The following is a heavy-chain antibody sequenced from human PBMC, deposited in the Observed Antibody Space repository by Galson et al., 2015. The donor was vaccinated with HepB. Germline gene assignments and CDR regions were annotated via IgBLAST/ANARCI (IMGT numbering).Heavy chain of an antibody. D-gene: IGHD6-19*01. CDR1: GFSFSNYA. Sequence: SLRLSCAASGFSFSNYAMTWVRQPPGKGLQWVATISGRGVTTFDADSVKGQFTISRDNSKNTLYLEMNNLRADDTAVYFCAKSKDSGWSYNAFDIWVQGTMVTVSS. V-gene: IGHV3-23*01. CDR2: ISGRGVTT. CDR3: AKSKDSGWSYNAFDI. J-gene: IGHJ3*02.